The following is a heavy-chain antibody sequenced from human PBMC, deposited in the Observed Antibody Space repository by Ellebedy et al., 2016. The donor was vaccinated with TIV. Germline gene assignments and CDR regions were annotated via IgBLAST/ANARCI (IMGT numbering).Heavy chain of an antibody. CDR1: GFTFSSYG. V-gene: IGHV3-30*03. Sequence: GGSLRLSCAASGFTFSSYGMHWVRQAPGKGLEWVAVGSNKYYADSVKGRFTISRDNSKNTLYLQMNSLRAEDTAVYYCASGVATRLNYWGQGTLVTVSS. J-gene: IGHJ4*02. CDR3: ASGVATRLNY. CDR2: GSNK. D-gene: IGHD3-3*01.